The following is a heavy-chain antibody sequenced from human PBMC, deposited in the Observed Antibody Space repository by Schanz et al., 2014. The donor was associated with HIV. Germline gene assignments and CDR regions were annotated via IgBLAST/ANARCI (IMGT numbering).Heavy chain of an antibody. V-gene: IGHV4-39*01. Sequence: QVQLQESGPGLVKPSQTLSLTCTVSGDSISSSSYYWGWIRQPPGKGLEWIGSIYYSGSTYYNPSLKRRVTIPVDTSKTQFPLKLSSVTAADTAVYYCARHTAYSSGWYYYYWGQGTLVTVSS. CDR1: GDSISSSSYY. J-gene: IGHJ4*02. CDR3: ARHTAYSSGWYYYY. CDR2: IYYSGST. D-gene: IGHD6-19*01.